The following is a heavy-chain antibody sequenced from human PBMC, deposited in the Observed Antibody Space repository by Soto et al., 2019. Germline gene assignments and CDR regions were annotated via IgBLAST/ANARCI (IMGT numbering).Heavy chain of an antibody. V-gene: IGHV3-23*01. CDR1: GFTFSTYA. D-gene: IGHD6-13*01. CDR2: ISGSGGGT. Sequence: PGGSLRLSCAASGFTFSTYAMTWVRQAPGKGLEWVSSISGSGGGTYYADSVKGRFTISRDNSKNILYLQMNSLRAEDTAVYYCAKEGPYSSSWADYYYYGMDVWGQGATVTVSS. J-gene: IGHJ6*02. CDR3: AKEGPYSSSWADYYYYGMDV.